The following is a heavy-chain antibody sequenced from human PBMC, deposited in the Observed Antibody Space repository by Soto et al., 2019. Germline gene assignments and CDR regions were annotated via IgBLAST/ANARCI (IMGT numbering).Heavy chain of an antibody. J-gene: IGHJ4*02. V-gene: IGHV3-30-3*01. Sequence: PGGSLRLSCAASGFTFSSYAMHWVRQAPGKGLEWVAVISYDGGNKYYADSVKGRFTISRDNSKNTLYLEMNSLRAEDTAVYYCARESEDLTSNFDYWGQGTLVTVSS. CDR3: ARESEDLTSNFDY. CDR1: GFTFSSYA. CDR2: ISYDGGNK.